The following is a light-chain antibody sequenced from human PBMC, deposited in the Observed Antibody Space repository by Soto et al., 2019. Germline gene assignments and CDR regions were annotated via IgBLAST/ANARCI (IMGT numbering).Light chain of an antibody. Sequence: QSVLTQPPSASGSPGQSVTISCTGTSSDVGGYNYVSWYQQHPGKAPKLMIYEVTKRPSGVPDRFSGSKSGNTASLTVSGLQAEDAADYYCNSYAGSFNWVFGGGTKVTVL. J-gene: IGLJ3*02. V-gene: IGLV2-8*01. CDR3: NSYAGSFNWV. CDR1: SSDVGGYNY. CDR2: EVT.